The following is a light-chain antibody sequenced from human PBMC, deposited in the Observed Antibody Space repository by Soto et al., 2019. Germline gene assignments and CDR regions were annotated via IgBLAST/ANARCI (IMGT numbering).Light chain of an antibody. CDR1: QSVSSD. Sequence: EIVMTKTPATLSVSPGERATLSCRASQSVSSDLAWYEQKPGQAPRLLIYGASTRATGIPARFSGSGSGTEFTLTISSLQSEDFAVYYCQQYNNWPLTVGGGTKVDIK. CDR2: GAS. V-gene: IGKV3-15*01. CDR3: QQYNNWPLT. J-gene: IGKJ4*01.